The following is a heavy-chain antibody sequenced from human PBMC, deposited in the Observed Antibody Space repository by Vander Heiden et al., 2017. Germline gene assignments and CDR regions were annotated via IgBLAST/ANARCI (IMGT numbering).Heavy chain of an antibody. CDR2: ISSSSSYI. Sequence: EVQLVASGGGLVKPGGSLRPPCPASGFTSSSYTMNWVRQAPGKGLEWVSSISSSSSYIYYADSVKGRFTISRDNAKNSLYLQMNSLRAEDTAVYYCARDFIMDYGSGSYCWFDPWGQGTLVTVSS. CDR1: GFTSSSYT. V-gene: IGHV3-21*01. J-gene: IGHJ5*02. D-gene: IGHD3-10*01. CDR3: ARDFIMDYGSGSYCWFDP.